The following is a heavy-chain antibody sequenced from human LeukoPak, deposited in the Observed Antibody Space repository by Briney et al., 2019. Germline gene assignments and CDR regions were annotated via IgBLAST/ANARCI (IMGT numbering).Heavy chain of an antibody. V-gene: IGHV3-23*01. CDR3: ARTGYYDSSGYYGGGYFDY. D-gene: IGHD3-22*01. CDR1: GFTFSSYA. J-gene: IGHJ4*02. CDR2: ISGSGGST. Sequence: PGGSLRLSCAASGFTFSSYAMSWVRQAPGKGLEWVSAISGSGGSTYYADSVKGRFTISRDNSKNTLYLQMNSLRAEDTAVYYCARTGYYDSSGYYGGGYFDYWSQGTLVTVSS.